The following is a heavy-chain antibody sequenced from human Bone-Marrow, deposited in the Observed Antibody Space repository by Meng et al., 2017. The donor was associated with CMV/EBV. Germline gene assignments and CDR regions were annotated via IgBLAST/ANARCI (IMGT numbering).Heavy chain of an antibody. CDR3: ARKGIVVVPAASYYYYGMDV. V-gene: IGHV4-34*01. Sequence: SETLSLTCAVYGGSFSGYYWSWIRQPPGKGLEWIGEINHSGGTNYNPSLKSRVTISVDTSKNQFSLKLSSVTAADTAVYYCARKGIVVVPAASYYYYGMDVWGQGTTVTVSS. CDR1: GGSFSGYY. CDR2: INHSGGT. D-gene: IGHD2-2*01. J-gene: IGHJ6*02.